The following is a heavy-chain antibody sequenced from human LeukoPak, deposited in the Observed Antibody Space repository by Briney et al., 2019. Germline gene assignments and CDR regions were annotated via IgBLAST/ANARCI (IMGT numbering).Heavy chain of an antibody. CDR1: GFTFSSYW. V-gene: IGHV3-21*01. D-gene: IGHD3-10*01. CDR3: ARVSGLDY. Sequence: GGSLRLSCAASGFTFSSYWMHWVRQAPGKGLVWVSSISGSSSYIYYADSVKGRFTISRDNAKNSLYLQMNSLRAEDTAVYYCARVSGLDYWGQGTLVTVSS. J-gene: IGHJ4*02. CDR2: ISGSSSYI.